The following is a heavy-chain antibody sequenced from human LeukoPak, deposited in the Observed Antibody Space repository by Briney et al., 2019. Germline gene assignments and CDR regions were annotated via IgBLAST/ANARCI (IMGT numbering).Heavy chain of an antibody. D-gene: IGHD5-24*01. J-gene: IGHJ5*02. CDR1: GGSISSYY. V-gene: IGHV4-59*01. CDR3: ARDSWGDGYNYYWFDP. Sequence: PSETLSLTCTVSGGSISSYYWSWIRQPPGKGLEWIGYIYYSGTTNYNPSLKSRVTISVDTSKNQFPLKLSSVTAADTAVYYCARDSWGDGYNYYWFDPWGQGTLVTVSS. CDR2: IYYSGTT.